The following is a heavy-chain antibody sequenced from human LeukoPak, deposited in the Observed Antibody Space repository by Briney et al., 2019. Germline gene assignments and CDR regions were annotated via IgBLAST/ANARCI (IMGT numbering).Heavy chain of an antibody. CDR2: ISSSSSYI. V-gene: IGHV3-21*01. CDR3: ARVSGGYPLYYFDY. CDR1: GFTFSSYS. J-gene: IGHJ4*02. Sequence: GGSLRLSCAASGFTFSSYSMNWVRQAPGKGLEWVSSISSSSSYIYYADSVKGRFTISGDNAKNSLYLQMNSLRAEDTAVYYCARVSGGYPLYYFDYWGQGTLVTVSS. D-gene: IGHD2-8*02.